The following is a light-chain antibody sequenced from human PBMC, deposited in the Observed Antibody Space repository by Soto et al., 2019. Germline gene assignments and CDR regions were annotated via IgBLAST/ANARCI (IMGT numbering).Light chain of an antibody. CDR3: QAWDSSTGV. Sequence: SYELTQPPSVSVPPGQTSSITCSGDNLGDKDVCWYQQKPGQSPVLVIYQNSRRPSGIPERFSGSKSGNTATLTISGTQALDEADYSCQAWDSSTGVFGTGTKVTVL. J-gene: IGLJ1*01. CDR2: QNS. V-gene: IGLV3-1*01. CDR1: NLGDKD.